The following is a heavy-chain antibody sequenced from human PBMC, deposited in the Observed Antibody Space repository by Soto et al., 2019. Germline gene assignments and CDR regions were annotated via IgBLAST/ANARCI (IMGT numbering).Heavy chain of an antibody. J-gene: IGHJ3*02. D-gene: IGHD3-9*01. V-gene: IGHV3-23*01. CDR1: GFTFRRYA. CDR2: ISGSGGRT. CDR3: ANPALGDILTGYYIRSDDAFDI. Sequence: EVQLLESGGGLVQPGGSLRLSCAASGFTFRRYAMSWVRQAPGKGLEWVSAISGSGGRTYYADSVKGRFTISRDNSKNTLYLQMNSLRAEDTALYYCANPALGDILTGYYIRSDDAFDIWGQGTMVTVSS.